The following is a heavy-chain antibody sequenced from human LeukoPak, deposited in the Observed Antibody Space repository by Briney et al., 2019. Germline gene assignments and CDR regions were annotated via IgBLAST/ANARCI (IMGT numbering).Heavy chain of an antibody. CDR3: ARDRDSSGWHVADY. V-gene: IGHV1-18*01. J-gene: IGHJ4*02. Sequence: ASVKVSCKASGYTFRSYDITWVRQAPGQGLEWMGWISPNNGNTNYAQKFQGRVTMTTDTPTSTGYMEMRSLRSDDTAVYYCARDRDSSGWHVADYWGQGTLVTVSS. CDR2: ISPNNGNT. CDR1: GYTFRSYD. D-gene: IGHD6-19*01.